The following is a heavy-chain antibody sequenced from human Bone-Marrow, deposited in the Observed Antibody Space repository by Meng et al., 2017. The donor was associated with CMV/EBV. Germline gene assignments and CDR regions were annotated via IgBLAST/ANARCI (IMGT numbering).Heavy chain of an antibody. CDR2: INHSGST. Sequence: SETLSLTCAVYGGSFSGYYWSWIRQPPGKGLEWIGEINHSGSTNYNPSLKSRVTISVDTSKNQFSLKLSSVTAADTAVYYCARGHLSRGNPGYYYYGMDVWAKGPRSPSP. CDR1: GGSFSGYY. J-gene: IGHJ6*02. V-gene: IGHV4-34*01. D-gene: IGHD4-23*01. CDR3: ARGHLSRGNPGYYYYGMDV.